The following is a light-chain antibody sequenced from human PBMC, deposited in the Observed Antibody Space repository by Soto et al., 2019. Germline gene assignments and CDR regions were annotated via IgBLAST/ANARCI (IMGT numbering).Light chain of an antibody. CDR2: DAS. Sequence: EIVLTQSPDTLSLSPGERATLSCRASQSVGSSLARYQQKPGQAPRLLIYDASNRATGIPARFSGSGSGTDFTLTISSLEPEDVAVYYCQQRSNWPPDVTFGPGTNVDIK. V-gene: IGKV3-11*01. CDR1: QSVGSS. CDR3: QQRSNWPPDVT. J-gene: IGKJ3*01.